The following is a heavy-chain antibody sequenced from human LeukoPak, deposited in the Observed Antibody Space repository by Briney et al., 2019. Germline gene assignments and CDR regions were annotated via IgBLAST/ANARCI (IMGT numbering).Heavy chain of an antibody. V-gene: IGHV1-2*02. CDR2: INPNSGGT. CDR1: GYTFTSYY. Sequence: ASVKVSCKASGYTFTSYYIHWVRQAPGQGLEWMGWINPNSGGTNYAQKFQGRVTMTRDTSISTAYMELSRLRSDDTAVYYCARDLGASIAAAGKVYYFDYWGQGTLVTVSS. D-gene: IGHD6-13*01. J-gene: IGHJ4*02. CDR3: ARDLGASIAAAGKVYYFDY.